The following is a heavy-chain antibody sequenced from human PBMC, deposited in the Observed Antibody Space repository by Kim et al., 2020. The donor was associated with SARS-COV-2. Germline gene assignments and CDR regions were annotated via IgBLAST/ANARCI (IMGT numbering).Heavy chain of an antibody. CDR2: IIPIFGTA. CDR3: AGRERVYYDILTGHSDRYYGMDV. CDR1: GGTFSSYA. V-gene: IGHV1-69*13. D-gene: IGHD3-9*01. Sequence: SVKVSCKASGGTFSSYAISWVRQAPGQGLEWMGGIIPIFGTANYAQKFQGRVTITADESTSTAYMELSSLRSEDTAVYYCAGRERVYYDILTGHSDRYYGMDVWGQGTTVTVSS. J-gene: IGHJ6*02.